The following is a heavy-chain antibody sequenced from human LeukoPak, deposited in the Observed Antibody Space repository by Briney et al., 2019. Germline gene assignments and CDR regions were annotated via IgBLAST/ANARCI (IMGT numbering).Heavy chain of an antibody. D-gene: IGHD5-24*01. CDR1: GFIFNNYG. Sequence: GGSLRLSCAASGFIFNNYGMHWVRQSPGKGLEWVAFIRYEGSDIHYADSVEGRFTVSRDNSKNTLYLQMNSLRAEDTAVYYCAKDHSKQLRIRGFDPWGQGTLVTVSS. V-gene: IGHV3-30*02. J-gene: IGHJ5*02. CDR2: IRYEGSDI. CDR3: AKDHSKQLRIRGFDP.